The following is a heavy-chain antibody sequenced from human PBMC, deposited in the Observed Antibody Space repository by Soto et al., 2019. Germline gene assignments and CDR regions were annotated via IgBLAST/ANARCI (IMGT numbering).Heavy chain of an antibody. CDR2: IHPSDSYT. D-gene: IGHD1-26*01. J-gene: IGHJ6*02. V-gene: IGHV5-10-1*01. Sequence: GESLKISCKGSGYSFTSYWISWVRQMPGKGLEWMGRIHPSDSYTNYSPSFQGHVTISADKSISTAYLQWSSLKASDTAMYYCARQMVGATTVPYYYYGMDVWGQGTTVTVSS. CDR1: GYSFTSYW. CDR3: ARQMVGATTVPYYYYGMDV.